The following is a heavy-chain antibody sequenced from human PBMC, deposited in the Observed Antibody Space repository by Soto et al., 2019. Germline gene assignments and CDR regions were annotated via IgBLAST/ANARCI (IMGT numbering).Heavy chain of an antibody. CDR1: GGSFSGYY. V-gene: IGHV4-34*01. Sequence: SETLSLTCAVYGGSFSGYYWSWIRQPPGKGLEWIGEINHSGSTNYNPSLKSRVTISVDTSKNQFSLKLSSVTAADTAVYYCARAGEFDYWGQGTLVTV. CDR3: ARAGEFDY. D-gene: IGHD6-19*01. CDR2: INHSGST. J-gene: IGHJ4*02.